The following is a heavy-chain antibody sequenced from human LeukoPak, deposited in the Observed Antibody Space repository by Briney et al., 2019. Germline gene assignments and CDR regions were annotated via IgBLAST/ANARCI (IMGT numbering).Heavy chain of an antibody. CDR3: ARLGQTVTGFYSLDI. CDR2: MFHSGST. V-gene: IGHV4-59*12. D-gene: IGHD3-9*01. J-gene: IGHJ3*02. Sequence: SETLSLTCSVSGASISGNYWSWIRQPPGKGLEFIGYMFHSGSTNYNPSLKSRIITSLDASKNQFSLKLFSVTAAGTAVYYCARLGQTVTGFYSLDIWGQGTMVTVSS. CDR1: GASISGNY.